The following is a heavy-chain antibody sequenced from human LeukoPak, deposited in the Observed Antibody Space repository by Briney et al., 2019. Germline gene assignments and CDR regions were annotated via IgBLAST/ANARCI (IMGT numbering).Heavy chain of an antibody. CDR2: MFHSGST. Sequence: SETLSLTCTVSGYSMKSGYYWGWIRQSPGKGLEWMGSMFHSGSTYDNASLKSRVSISVDTSNNQFSLKLTSVTAADTAVYYCVRDAAHYMDVWGKGITVTVS. CDR3: VRDAAHYMDV. J-gene: IGHJ6*03. V-gene: IGHV4-38-2*02. CDR1: GYSMKSGYY. D-gene: IGHD6-6*01.